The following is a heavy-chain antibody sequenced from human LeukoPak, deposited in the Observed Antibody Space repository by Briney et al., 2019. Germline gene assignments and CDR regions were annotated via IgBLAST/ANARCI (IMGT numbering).Heavy chain of an antibody. CDR2: TSYRSKWYN. D-gene: IGHD3-10*01. J-gene: IGHJ4*02. V-gene: IGHV6-1*01. CDR1: GDSVSSNSAA. Sequence: SQTLSLTCAISGDSVSSNSAAWKWIRQSPSRGLEWLGRTSYRSKWYNDYAVSVKSRITINPDTSKYQFSLQLNSVTPEGTAVYYCARGLLYGEFDYWGQGTLVTVSS. CDR3: ARGLLYGEFDY.